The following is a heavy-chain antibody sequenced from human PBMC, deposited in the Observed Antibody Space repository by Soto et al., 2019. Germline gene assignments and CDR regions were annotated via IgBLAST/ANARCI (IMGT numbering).Heavy chain of an antibody. D-gene: IGHD3-16*01. CDR3: ARGGGAFDI. CDR2: IYYSGST. Sequence: SETLSLTCTVSGGSISSYYWSWIRQPPGKGLEWIGYIYYSGSTNYNPSLKSRVTISVDTSKNQFSLKLSSVTAGDTAVYYCARGGGAFDIWGQGTMVTVSS. J-gene: IGHJ3*02. CDR1: GGSISSYY. V-gene: IGHV4-59*01.